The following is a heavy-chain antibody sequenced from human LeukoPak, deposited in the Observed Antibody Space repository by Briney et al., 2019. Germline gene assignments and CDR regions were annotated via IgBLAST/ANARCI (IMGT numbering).Heavy chain of an antibody. V-gene: IGHV4-39*01. CDR1: GGSISTSSYY. CDR3: ALKDGGFDP. J-gene: IGHJ5*02. CDR2: IYYSGST. D-gene: IGHD2-15*01. Sequence: SETLSLTCTASGGSISTSSYYWGWIRQPPGKGLEWIGSIYYSGSTHYNPSLKSRITISVDTSKNQFSLKLSSVTAADTAVYYCALKDGGFDPWGQGTLVTVSS.